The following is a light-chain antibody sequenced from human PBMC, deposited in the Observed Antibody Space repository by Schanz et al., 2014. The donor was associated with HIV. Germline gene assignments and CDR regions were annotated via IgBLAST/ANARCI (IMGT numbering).Light chain of an antibody. CDR3: ATWDDSLDGWV. J-gene: IGLJ3*02. CDR1: SSNIGSNT. CDR2: NDN. Sequence: QSVLTQPPSASGTPGQRVTLSCSGSSSNIGSNTVNWYQHLPGSAPKLLIYNDNKRSSGVPARFSGSRSGTSASLAISGLQSEDEADFYCATWDDSLDGWVFGGGTKLTVL. V-gene: IGLV1-44*01.